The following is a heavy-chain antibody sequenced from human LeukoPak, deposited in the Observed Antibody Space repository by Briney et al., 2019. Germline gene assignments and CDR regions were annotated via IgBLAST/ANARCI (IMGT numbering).Heavy chain of an antibody. Sequence: GGSLRLSCAASGFTFSSYAMSWVRQAPGKGLEWVSAISGSGGSTYYADSVKGRFTISRDNAKNSLYLQMNSLRAEDTAVYYCARFIAAPYYFDYWGRGTLVTVSS. CDR1: GFTFSSYA. CDR2: ISGSGGST. D-gene: IGHD6-13*01. CDR3: ARFIAAPYYFDY. V-gene: IGHV3-23*01. J-gene: IGHJ4*02.